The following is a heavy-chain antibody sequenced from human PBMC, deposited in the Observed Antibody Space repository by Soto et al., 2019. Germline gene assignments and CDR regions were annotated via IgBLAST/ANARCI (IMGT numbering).Heavy chain of an antibody. CDR1: GGSLSNYY. D-gene: IGHD5-12*01. Sequence: ETLSLTCTVSGGSLSNYYWSWIRQPPGKGLEWIGYIYYSGSTNYNPSLKSRVTISLDTSKNQFSLKLSSVTAADTAVYYCARGYSGYDSWGQGTLVTVSS. J-gene: IGHJ4*02. CDR2: IYYSGST. V-gene: IGHV4-59*08. CDR3: ARGYSGYDS.